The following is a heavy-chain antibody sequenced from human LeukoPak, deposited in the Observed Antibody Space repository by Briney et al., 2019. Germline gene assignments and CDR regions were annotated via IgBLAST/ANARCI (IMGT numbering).Heavy chain of an antibody. D-gene: IGHD3-3*01. CDR2: ISSDGTTT. V-gene: IGHV3-74*01. CDR1: GFTFSGYW. J-gene: IGHJ6*02. CDR3: AIFESYYCNMDV. Sequence: PGGSLRLSCSASGFTFSGYWMHWVRQAPGKGLVWVSRISSDGTTTFYADSVKGRFTISRDNAKNTLYLLMNSLRAEDSAVYYCAIFESYYCNMDVWGQGTTVTVSS.